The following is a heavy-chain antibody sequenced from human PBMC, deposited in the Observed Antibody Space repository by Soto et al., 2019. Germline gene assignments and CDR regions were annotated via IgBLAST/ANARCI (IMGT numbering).Heavy chain of an antibody. J-gene: IGHJ4*02. Sequence: GSLRLSCAASGFTFSSYWMSWVRQAPGKGLEWVANIKQDGNEKYYVDSVKGRFTISRDNAKNSLYLQMNSLRAEDTAVYYGARGGGTTAWGYWGQGTLVTVSS. D-gene: IGHD4-17*01. CDR2: IKQDGNEK. CDR3: ARGGGTTAWGY. CDR1: GFTFSSYW. V-gene: IGHV3-7*05.